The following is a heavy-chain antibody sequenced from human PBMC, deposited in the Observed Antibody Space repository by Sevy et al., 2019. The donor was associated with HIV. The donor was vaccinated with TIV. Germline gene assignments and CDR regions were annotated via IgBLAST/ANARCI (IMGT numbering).Heavy chain of an antibody. J-gene: IGHJ4*02. D-gene: IGHD3-3*01. CDR3: ARGGYDFWSGYYNGPNY. Sequence: GGSLRLSCAASGFTFSDFWMTWVRQAPGKGLEWVANINQDGSEKFFVDSVKGRFIISRDNAKHLLSLQMNSLRVEDTGVYFCARGGYDFWSGYYNGPNYWGQGTLVTVSS. CDR2: INQDGSEK. V-gene: IGHV3-7*03. CDR1: GFTFSDFW.